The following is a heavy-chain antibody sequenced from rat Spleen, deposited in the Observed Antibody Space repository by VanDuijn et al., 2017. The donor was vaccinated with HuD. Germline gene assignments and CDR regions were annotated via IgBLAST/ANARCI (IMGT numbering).Heavy chain of an antibody. J-gene: IGHJ2*01. CDR2: ISYDGGNT. V-gene: IGHV5-46*01. CDR1: GFTFSSFA. D-gene: IGHD1-4*01. CDR3: TRETRGYFDY. Sequence: EVQLVESGGGLVQPGRSMKLSCAASGFTFSSFAMAWVRQAPTKGLEWVASISYDGGNTYYRDSVKGRFTISRDNAKSSLYLQMSSLRSEDTATYYCTRETRGYFDYWGQGVMVTVSS.